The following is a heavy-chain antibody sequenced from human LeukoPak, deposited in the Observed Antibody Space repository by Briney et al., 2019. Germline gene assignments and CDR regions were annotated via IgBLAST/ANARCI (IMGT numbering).Heavy chain of an antibody. CDR1: GYSFTSYW. J-gene: IGHJ5*02. Sequence: GESLKISCKGSGYSFTSYWIGWVRQMPGKGLEWMGIIYPGDSDTRYSPSFQGQVTISADKSISTAYLQWSSLEASDTAMYYCARIPLGYCSGGSCPRGSWFDPWGQGTLVTVSS. CDR3: ARIPLGYCSGGSCPRGSWFDP. CDR2: IYPGDSDT. V-gene: IGHV5-51*01. D-gene: IGHD2-15*01.